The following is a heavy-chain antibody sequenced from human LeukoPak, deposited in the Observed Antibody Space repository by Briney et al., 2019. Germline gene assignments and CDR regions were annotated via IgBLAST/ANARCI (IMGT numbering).Heavy chain of an antibody. V-gene: IGHV1-2*02. Sequence: ASVTVSCKASGCTFTGYYMHWVRQAPGQGLEWMGWINPNSGGTNYAQKFQGKVTMTRDTSISTAYMELSRLGSDDTAVYYCARSRATDAFDIWGQGTMVTVSS. CDR2: INPNSGGT. J-gene: IGHJ3*02. CDR1: GCTFTGYY. CDR3: ARSRATDAFDI.